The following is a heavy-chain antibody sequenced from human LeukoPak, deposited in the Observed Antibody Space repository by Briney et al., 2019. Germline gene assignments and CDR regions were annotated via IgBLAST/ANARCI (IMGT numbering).Heavy chain of an antibody. Sequence: GGSLRLSCAASGFTFNSYWMSWVRQAPGKGLEWVANIKQDGSEKYYVDSVKGRFTISRDNAKNSLYLQMNSLRAEDTAVYYCARDWRDSSGKFPNDAFDIWGQGTMVTVSS. J-gene: IGHJ3*02. V-gene: IGHV3-7*01. D-gene: IGHD3-22*01. CDR2: IKQDGSEK. CDR3: ARDWRDSSGKFPNDAFDI. CDR1: GFTFNSYW.